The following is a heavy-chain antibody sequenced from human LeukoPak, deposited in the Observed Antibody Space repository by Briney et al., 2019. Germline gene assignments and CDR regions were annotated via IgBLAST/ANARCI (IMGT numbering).Heavy chain of an antibody. V-gene: IGHV3-11*01. CDR1: GFTFSDYY. D-gene: IGHD6-19*01. CDR2: ISSSGNTI. Sequence: KPGGSLRLSCAASGFTFSDYYMSWIRQAPGKGLEWVSYISSSGNTIFYADSVKGRFTISRDNSKNSLYLQMNSLRAEDTAVYYCARDLRTGWASEYWGQGNLVTVSS. J-gene: IGHJ4*02. CDR3: ARDLRTGWASEY.